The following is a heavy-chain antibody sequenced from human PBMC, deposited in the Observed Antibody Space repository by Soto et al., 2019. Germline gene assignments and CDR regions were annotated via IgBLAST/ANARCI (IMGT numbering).Heavy chain of an antibody. J-gene: IGHJ6*02. Sequence: GGSLRRSCAAFGFTFEDYGMPWSRQAPGKGLEWVSSISWNSRNIAYADSVKGRFTVSRDNAKNSLYLQMNSLRPEDTALYYCAKDIARYQLVLITEGMDVWGQGTTVTVSS. CDR2: ISWNSRNI. D-gene: IGHD3-10*01. CDR1: GFTFEDYG. CDR3: AKDIARYQLVLITEGMDV. V-gene: IGHV3-9*01.